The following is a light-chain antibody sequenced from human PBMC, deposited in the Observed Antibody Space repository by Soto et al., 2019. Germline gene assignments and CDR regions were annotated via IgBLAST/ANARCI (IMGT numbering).Light chain of an antibody. Sequence: DIQMTQSPSTLSAFVGDRVTITCRASERISTWLAWYQQKPGKPPKLMISKASTLESGVPSRFSGSGSGADFTLTISGLQPEDVAISYCQQYRAYSWTFGQGTKVEI. V-gene: IGKV1-5*03. CDR3: QQYRAYSWT. CDR2: KAS. CDR1: ERISTW. J-gene: IGKJ1*01.